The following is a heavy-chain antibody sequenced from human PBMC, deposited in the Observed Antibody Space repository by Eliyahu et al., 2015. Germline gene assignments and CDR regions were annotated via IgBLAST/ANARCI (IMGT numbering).Heavy chain of an antibody. V-gene: IGHV1-3*01. CDR1: GYTFTSYA. CDR3: ARGDYYDSSGYPRKRFDY. Sequence: EVKKPGASVKVSCKASGYTFTSYAMHWVRQAPGQSLEWMGLINAGNGNTEYSQKFQGGVTITRDTSATTAYMEVSSLRSEDTAVYYCARGDYYDSSGYPRKRFDYWGQGTLVTVSS. J-gene: IGHJ4*02. CDR2: INAGNGNT. D-gene: IGHD3-22*01.